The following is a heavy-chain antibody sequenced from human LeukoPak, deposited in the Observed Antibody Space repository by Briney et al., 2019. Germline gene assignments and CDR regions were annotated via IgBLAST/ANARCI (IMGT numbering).Heavy chain of an antibody. D-gene: IGHD5-24*01. V-gene: IGHV3-30*04. CDR1: GFTFGIYA. Sequence: GGSLRLSCAASGFTFGIYAMNWVRQAPGKGLEWVTIISYDGSKKYYADYVKGRFTISRDNSKNTLYLQMNSLRAEDTAVYYCARNFRDGYNNSFDYWGQGTLVTVSS. J-gene: IGHJ4*02. CDR2: ISYDGSKK. CDR3: ARNFRDGYNNSFDY.